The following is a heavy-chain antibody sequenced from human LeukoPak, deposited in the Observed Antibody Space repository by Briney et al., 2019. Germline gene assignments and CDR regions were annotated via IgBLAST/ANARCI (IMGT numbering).Heavy chain of an antibody. CDR1: GYTLTELS. Sequence: ASVKVSCKVSGYTLTELSMHWVRQAPGKGLEWMGGFDPEDGETIYAQKFQGRVTMTEDTSTDTAYMELSSLRSEDTAVYYCAREDYYDSSDGSNAFDIWGQGTMVTVSS. J-gene: IGHJ3*02. CDR2: FDPEDGET. D-gene: IGHD3-22*01. V-gene: IGHV1-24*01. CDR3: AREDYYDSSDGSNAFDI.